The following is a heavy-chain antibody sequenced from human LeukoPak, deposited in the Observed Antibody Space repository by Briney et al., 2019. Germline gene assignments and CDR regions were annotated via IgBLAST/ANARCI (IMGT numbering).Heavy chain of an antibody. CDR2: IYYSGST. CDR3: AISTVTSMVRGVISQLYYFDY. CDR1: GGSISSSSYY. Sequence: AETLSLTCTVSGGSISSSSYYWGWIRQPPGKGLEWIGSIYYSGSTYCNPSLKSRVTISVDTSKNQFSLKLSSVTAADTAVYYCAISTVTSMVRGVISQLYYFDYWGQGTLVTVSS. D-gene: IGHD3-10*01. J-gene: IGHJ4*02. V-gene: IGHV4-39*07.